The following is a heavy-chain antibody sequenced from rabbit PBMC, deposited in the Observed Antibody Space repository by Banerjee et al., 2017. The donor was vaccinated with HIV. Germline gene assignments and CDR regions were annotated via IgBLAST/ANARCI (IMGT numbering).Heavy chain of an antibody. V-gene: IGHV1S40*01. CDR2: IYADNSGST. D-gene: IGHD4-2*01. Sequence: QSLEESGGDLVKPEGSLTLTCTASGFSFSSGYDMCWVRQAPGKGLEWIACIYADNSGSTDYASWATGRFTISKTSSTTVTPQMTSLTAADTATYFCTRGINAGFDPWGPGTLVTVS. J-gene: IGHJ2*01. CDR3: TRGINAGFDP. CDR1: GFSFSSGYD.